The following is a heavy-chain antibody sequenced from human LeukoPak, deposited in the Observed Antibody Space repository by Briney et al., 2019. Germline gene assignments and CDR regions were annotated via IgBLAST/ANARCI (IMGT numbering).Heavy chain of an antibody. CDR2: ISSSSSYI. CDR1: GFTFSSYS. CDR3: AGIAAAGGYYYYYGMDV. J-gene: IGHJ6*02. D-gene: IGHD6-13*01. Sequence: GGSLRLSCAASGFTFSSYSMNWVRQAPGKGLEWVSSISSSSSYIYYADSVKGRFTISRDNAKNSLYLQMNSLRAEDTAVYYCAGIAAAGGYYYYYGMDVWGQGTTVTVSS. V-gene: IGHV3-21*01.